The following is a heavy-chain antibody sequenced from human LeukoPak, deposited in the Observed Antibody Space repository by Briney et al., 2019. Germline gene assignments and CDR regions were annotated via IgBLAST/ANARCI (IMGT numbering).Heavy chain of an antibody. Sequence: GGSLRLSCAASGFTFSSYGMHWVRQAPGKGLEWVAFIRYDGSNKYYADSVKGRFTISRDNAKNSLYLQMNSLRAEDTAVYYCASQAYYDILTAYYRDYWGQGTLVTVSS. D-gene: IGHD3-9*01. V-gene: IGHV3-30*02. CDR3: ASQAYYDILTAYYRDY. J-gene: IGHJ4*02. CDR1: GFTFSSYG. CDR2: IRYDGSNK.